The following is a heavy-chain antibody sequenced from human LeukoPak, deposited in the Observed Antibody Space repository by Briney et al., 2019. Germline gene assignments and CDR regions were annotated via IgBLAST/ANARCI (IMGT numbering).Heavy chain of an antibody. CDR3: AKDAVGYCSGGSCFFDY. J-gene: IGHJ4*02. V-gene: IGHV3-30*04. CDR1: GFTFSSYA. CDR2: ISYDGSNK. Sequence: GGSLRLSCAASGFTFSSYAMHWVRQAPGKGLEWVAVISYDGSNKYYADSVKGRFTISRDNSKNTLYLQMNSLRAEDTAVYYCAKDAVGYCSGGSCFFDYWGQGTLVTVSS. D-gene: IGHD2-15*01.